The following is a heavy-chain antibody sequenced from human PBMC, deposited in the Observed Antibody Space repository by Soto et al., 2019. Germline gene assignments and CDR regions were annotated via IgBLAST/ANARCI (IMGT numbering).Heavy chain of an antibody. V-gene: IGHV3-23*01. CDR1: GFSFSEYG. CDR3: AKTSKTAILTVYDV. J-gene: IGHJ6*02. CDR2: TSGSGGTT. Sequence: GGSLRLSCEASGFSFSEYGMSWVRQAPGKGLEWVSVTSGSGGTTYYVDSVKGRFTISRDNSINTLYMQMKSPRVEDTAVYYCAKTSKTAILTVYDVWGQGTTVTVSS. D-gene: IGHD3-9*01.